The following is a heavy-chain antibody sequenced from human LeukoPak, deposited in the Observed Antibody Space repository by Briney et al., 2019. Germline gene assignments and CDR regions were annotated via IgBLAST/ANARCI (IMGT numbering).Heavy chain of an antibody. CDR2: ISSNGGST. CDR3: VKGVVITTLGVLDS. Sequence: GGSLRLSCSASEFTFSTYAMHWVRQAPGKGLEYVSAISSNGGSTYYADSVKGRFTISRDNSKNTLFLQMSSLRAEDTAVYHCVKGVVITTLGVLDSWGQGTLATVSS. J-gene: IGHJ4*02. V-gene: IGHV3-64D*06. D-gene: IGHD3-22*01. CDR1: EFTFSTYA.